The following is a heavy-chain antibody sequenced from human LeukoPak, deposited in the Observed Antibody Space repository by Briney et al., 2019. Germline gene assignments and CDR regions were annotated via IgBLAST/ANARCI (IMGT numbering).Heavy chain of an antibody. V-gene: IGHV3-66*01. D-gene: IGHD1-26*01. CDR1: GFTVSSNY. CDR2: IYSGGST. J-gene: IGHJ3*02. CDR3: ALEWELLWAFDI. Sequence: GGSLRLSCAASGFTVSSNYMSWVRQAPGKGPEWVSVIYSGGSTYYADSVKGRFTISRDNSKNTLYLQMNSLRAEDTAVYYCALEWELLWAFDIWGQGTMATVSS.